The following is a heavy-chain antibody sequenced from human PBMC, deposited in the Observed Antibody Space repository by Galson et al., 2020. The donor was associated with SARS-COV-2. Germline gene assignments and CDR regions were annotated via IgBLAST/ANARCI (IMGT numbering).Heavy chain of an antibody. D-gene: IGHD1-26*01. CDR2: INSNSGGT. CDR3: AREMEYSGSHPFDY. V-gene: IGHV1-2*02. CDR1: GYTFTGYF. Sequence: ASVKVSCKASGYTFTGYFLHWVRQAPGQGLEWMGWINSNSGGTNYAQKFQGRVTMTRDTSISTAYMELSSLRSDDTAVYYCAREMEYSGSHPFDYWGQGTLVTVSS. J-gene: IGHJ4*02.